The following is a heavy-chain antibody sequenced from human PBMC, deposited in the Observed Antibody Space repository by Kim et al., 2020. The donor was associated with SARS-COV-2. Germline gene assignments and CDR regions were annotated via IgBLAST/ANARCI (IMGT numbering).Heavy chain of an antibody. CDR3: VSGAVAGNDAFDI. J-gene: IGHJ3*02. Sequence: GGSLRLSCVASGFLLSRFGIHWVRQAPGKGLEWVTTISYDGSMQYYGDSVKGRFTISRDNSKNKVFLQMNNLRDEDTAVYYCVSGAVAGNDAFDIWGQGTMVSVSS. CDR1: GFLLSRFG. V-gene: IGHV3-30*03. CDR2: ISYDGSMQ. D-gene: IGHD6-19*01.